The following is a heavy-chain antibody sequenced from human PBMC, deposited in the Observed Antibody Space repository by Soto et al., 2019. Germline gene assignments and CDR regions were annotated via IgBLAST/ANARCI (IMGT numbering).Heavy chain of an antibody. Sequence: WGSLRLSCAASGFTFSSYEMNWVRQAPGKGLEWVSYISSSGSTIYYADSVKGRFTISRDNAKNSLYLQMNSLRAEDTAVYYCARDAPHYAYWGQGTLVTVSS. CDR3: ARDAPHYAY. D-gene: IGHD4-17*01. J-gene: IGHJ4*02. V-gene: IGHV3-48*03. CDR2: ISSSGSTI. CDR1: GFTFSSYE.